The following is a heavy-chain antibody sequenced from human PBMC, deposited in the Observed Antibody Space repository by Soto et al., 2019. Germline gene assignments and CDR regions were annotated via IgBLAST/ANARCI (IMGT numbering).Heavy chain of an antibody. V-gene: IGHV1-18*04. J-gene: IGHJ6*02. CDR3: ARQKGINNCYGMDV. D-gene: IGHD3-10*01. CDR1: GYTFTRYT. CDR2: ISANNGNI. Sequence: ALVKVSCKASGYTFTRYTFNWVRQAPGQGLEWMGWISANNGNIRYAQKLQGRVTMTTDTSTGTVYVEVWSLRSDDTAVYYCARQKGINNCYGMDVWGQGTTVTVTS.